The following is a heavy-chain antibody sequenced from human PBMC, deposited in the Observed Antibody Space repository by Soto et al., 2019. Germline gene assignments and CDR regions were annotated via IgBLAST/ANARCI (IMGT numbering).Heavy chain of an antibody. Sequence: GGSLRLSCAASGFSFSNYGMNWVRQAPGKGLEWVSYIGSRGRSIHYADSVKGRFTISRDNVKNSLSLQMNSLRDEDTAVYFCARAAPNGYDYWGQGTLVTVSS. CDR2: IGSRGRSI. CDR3: ARAAPNGYDY. J-gene: IGHJ4*02. V-gene: IGHV3-48*02. D-gene: IGHD5-18*01. CDR1: GFSFSNYG.